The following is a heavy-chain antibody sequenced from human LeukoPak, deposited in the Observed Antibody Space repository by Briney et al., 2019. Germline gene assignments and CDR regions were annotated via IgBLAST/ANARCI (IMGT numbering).Heavy chain of an antibody. Sequence: ASVKVSCKASGYTLTDYYIHWLRQAPGQGPEWVGWINPNDGGTKYAQKFQGRVSMTRDTSINTASMELTRLTSDDTAVYYCARDGGLDCWGQGTQLTVSS. D-gene: IGHD3-16*01. CDR1: GYTLTDYY. CDR3: ARDGGLDC. V-gene: IGHV1-2*02. CDR2: INPNDGGT. J-gene: IGHJ4*02.